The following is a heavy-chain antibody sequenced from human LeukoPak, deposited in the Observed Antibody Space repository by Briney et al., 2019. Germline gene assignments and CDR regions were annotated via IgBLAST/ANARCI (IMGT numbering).Heavy chain of an antibody. D-gene: IGHD1-26*01. J-gene: IGHJ5*02. CDR3: ARVGSGSYFWFDP. Sequence: GGSLRLSCAASGFTFSSYWMSWVRQGPGKGLEWVANIKQDGSEKYYVDSVKGRFTISRDNAKNSLYLQMNSLRAEDTAVYYCARVGSGSYFWFDPWGQGTLVTVSS. CDR2: IKQDGSEK. CDR1: GFTFSSYW. V-gene: IGHV3-7*01.